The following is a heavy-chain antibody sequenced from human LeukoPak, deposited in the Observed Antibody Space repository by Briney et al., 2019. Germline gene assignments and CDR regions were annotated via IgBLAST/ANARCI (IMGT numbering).Heavy chain of an antibody. CDR1: GFTFSSYA. J-gene: IGHJ4*02. CDR3: AKGPPFGDSSSWYDY. D-gene: IGHD6-13*01. V-gene: IGHV3-23*01. CDR2: INNSGGST. Sequence: QPGGSLRLSCAASGFTFSSYAMSWVRQAPGKGLEWVPGINNSGGSTYYGDSVKGRFTISRDNSKNTLYLQMNSLRAEDTAVYYCAKGPPFGDSSSWYDYWGQGTLVTVSS.